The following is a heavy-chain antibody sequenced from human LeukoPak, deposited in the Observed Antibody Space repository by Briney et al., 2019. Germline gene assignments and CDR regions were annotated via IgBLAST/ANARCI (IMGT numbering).Heavy chain of an antibody. J-gene: IGHJ4*02. Sequence: SETLSLTCTVSGGSMSSYYWSWIRQPPGKGLEWIGYIYYSGSTNYNPSLKSRVTISGDTSKNQFSLKLSSVTAADTAVYYCARHRWASSHGSYFDYWGQGTLVTVSS. CDR3: ARHRWASSHGSYFDY. V-gene: IGHV4-59*08. CDR1: GGSMSSYY. D-gene: IGHD4-23*01. CDR2: IYYSGST.